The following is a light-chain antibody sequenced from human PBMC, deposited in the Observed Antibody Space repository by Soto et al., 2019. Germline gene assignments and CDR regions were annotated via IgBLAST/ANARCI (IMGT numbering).Light chain of an antibody. CDR1: QSVSSSY. J-gene: IGKJ5*01. V-gene: IGKV3-20*01. CDR2: GAS. Sequence: EIVLTQSPVTLSLSPGEGATLSCRASQSVSSSYIAWYQQRPGQTPSLLIYGASTRATGIPDRFSGSGSGTHFTLTISRLEPGDFAVYYCQHFGGTTFNFGQGTRLEI. CDR3: QHFGGTTFN.